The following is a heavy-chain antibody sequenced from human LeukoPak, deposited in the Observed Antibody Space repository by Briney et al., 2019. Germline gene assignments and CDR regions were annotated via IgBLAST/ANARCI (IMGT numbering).Heavy chain of an antibody. CDR1: GYTFTSYG. J-gene: IGHJ4*02. CDR3: ARVRGYYDSSGYYYFDY. Sequence: GASVKVSCKASGYTFTSYGISWVRQAPGQGLEWMGWINTYDGDTNYAQKLQGRVTMTTDTSTGTVYMELSSLRSEDTAVYYCARVRGYYDSSGYYYFDYWGQGTLVTVSS. D-gene: IGHD3-22*01. CDR2: INTYDGDT. V-gene: IGHV1-18*01.